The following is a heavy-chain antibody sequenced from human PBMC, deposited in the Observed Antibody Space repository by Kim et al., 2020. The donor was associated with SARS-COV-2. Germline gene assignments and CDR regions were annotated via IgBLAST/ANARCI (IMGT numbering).Heavy chain of an antibody. CDR2: IYYSGST. Sequence: SETLSLTCTVSGGSISSYYWSWIRQPPGKGLEWIGYIYYSGSTNYNPSLKSRVTISVDTSKNQFSLKLSSVTAADTAVYYCARDDATMGGMDVWGQGTT. V-gene: IGHV4-59*01. CDR1: GGSISSYY. D-gene: IGHD5-12*01. J-gene: IGHJ6*02. CDR3: ARDDATMGGMDV.